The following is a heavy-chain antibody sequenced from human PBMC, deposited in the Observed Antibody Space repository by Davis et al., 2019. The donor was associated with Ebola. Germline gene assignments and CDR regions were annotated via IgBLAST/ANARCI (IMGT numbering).Heavy chain of an antibody. Sequence: PGGSLRLSCAASGFTFSNYAMSWVRQAPGKGLEWVSTISATAGSPYYADSVKGRFTISRDSSKNTLYLQMNSLRAEDTAVYYCAKSAANYYASGSYNYYYGMDVWGQGTTVTVSS. CDR1: GFTFSNYA. CDR2: ISATAGSP. J-gene: IGHJ6*02. CDR3: AKSAANYYASGSYNYYYGMDV. D-gene: IGHD3-10*01. V-gene: IGHV3-23*01.